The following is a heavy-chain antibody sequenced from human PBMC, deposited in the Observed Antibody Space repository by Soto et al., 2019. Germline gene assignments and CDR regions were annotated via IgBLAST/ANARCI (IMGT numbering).Heavy chain of an antibody. Sequence: SVKVSCKASGFTFTSSAVQWVRQARGQRLEWIGWIVVGSGNTNYAQKFQERVTITRDMSTSTAYMERSSLRSEDRAGYYCAADHPGIAVAAPPSAGPWGQGTLVPVSS. CDR2: IVVGSGNT. CDR3: AADHPGIAVAAPPSAGP. V-gene: IGHV1-58*01. J-gene: IGHJ5*02. D-gene: IGHD6-19*01. CDR1: GFTFTSSA.